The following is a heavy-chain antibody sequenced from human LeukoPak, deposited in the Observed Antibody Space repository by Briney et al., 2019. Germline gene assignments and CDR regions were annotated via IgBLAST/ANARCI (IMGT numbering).Heavy chain of an antibody. CDR2: IYYSGST. J-gene: IGHJ4*02. Sequence: SETLSLTCTVSGGSISSYYWSWIRQPPGKRLEWIGYIYYSGSTNYNPSLKSRVTISVDTSKNQFSLKLSSVTAADTAVYYCARGPIPLYYYDSSGSQTLFDYWGQGTLVTVSS. D-gene: IGHD3-22*01. V-gene: IGHV4-59*01. CDR3: ARGPIPLYYYDSSGSQTLFDY. CDR1: GGSISSYY.